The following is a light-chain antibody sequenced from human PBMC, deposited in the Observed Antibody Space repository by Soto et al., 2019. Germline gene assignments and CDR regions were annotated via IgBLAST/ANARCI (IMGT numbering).Light chain of an antibody. Sequence: DIVMTQSPLSLPVTPGEPASISCTSSQSLLHGNGNTYLDWYLQKPGQSPQLLISLGSNRASGVPDRFRGSGSGTDVTLKIRRGEAEDVGVDYCMQALQMPLTFGGGTKVEIK. J-gene: IGKJ4*01. V-gene: IGKV2-28*01. CDR1: QSLLHGNGNTY. CDR2: LGS. CDR3: MQALQMPLT.